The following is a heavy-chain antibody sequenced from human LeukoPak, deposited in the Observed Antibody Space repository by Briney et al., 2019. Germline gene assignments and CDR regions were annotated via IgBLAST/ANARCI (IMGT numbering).Heavy chain of an antibody. V-gene: IGHV3-74*01. Sequence: GGSLRLSCAASGFTFSRSWMHWVRQAPGKGLVWVSRINDDGSTTSYADSVKGRFTISRDNAKNTLYLQMNSLRAEDTAVYYCTKGHYYGSGSYWVWGQGTLVTVSS. D-gene: IGHD3-10*01. CDR3: TKGHYYGSGSYWV. CDR1: GFTFSRSW. CDR2: INDDGSTT. J-gene: IGHJ4*02.